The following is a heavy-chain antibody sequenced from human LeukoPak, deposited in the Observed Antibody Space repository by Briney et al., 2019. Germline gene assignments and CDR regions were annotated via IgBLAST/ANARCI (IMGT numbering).Heavy chain of an antibody. CDR3: ARRKYFLDRTGYGPGDY. Sequence: PGESLKISCKGSGYSFTSYWIGWVRQMPGKGLEWMGIIYPGDSDTRYSPSFQGQVTISADKSISTAYLQWSSLKASDTAMYYCARRKYFLDRTGYGPGDYWGQGTLVTVSS. CDR2: IYPGDSDT. J-gene: IGHJ4*02. V-gene: IGHV5-51*01. D-gene: IGHD3/OR15-3a*01. CDR1: GYSFTSYW.